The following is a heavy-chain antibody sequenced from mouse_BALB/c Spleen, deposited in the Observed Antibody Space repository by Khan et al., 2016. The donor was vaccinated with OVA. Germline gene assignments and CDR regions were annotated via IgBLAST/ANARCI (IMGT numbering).Heavy chain of an antibody. CDR2: ISSGGST. D-gene: IGHD2-1*01. V-gene: IGHV5-6-5*01. J-gene: IGHJ4*01. CDR3: ARGYGNFVNPHNAMDY. CDR1: GFTFSSYA. Sequence: EVELVESGGGLVKPGGSLKLSCAASGFTFSSYAMSWVRQTPEKRLEWVASISSGGSTYYPDSVKGRFTISRDNARNILYLQMSSLRSEDTAMYYCARGYGNFVNPHNAMDYWGQGTSVTVSS.